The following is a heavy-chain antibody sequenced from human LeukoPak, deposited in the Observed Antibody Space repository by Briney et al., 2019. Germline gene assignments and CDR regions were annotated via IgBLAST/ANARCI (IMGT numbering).Heavy chain of an antibody. CDR2: MFYRGST. Sequence: SETLSLTCTVSGGSISSGNYHWAWMPQPPGKVPEWVGSMFYRGSTYYNPSLKSRVTVSVDTSKNQFSLKVTSVTAADTALYYCARHPTRRDVYDHLYNSGQGTLVTVSS. CDR3: ARHPTRRDVYDHLYN. V-gene: IGHV4-39*01. J-gene: IGHJ4*02. D-gene: IGHD5/OR15-5a*01. CDR1: GGSISSGNYH.